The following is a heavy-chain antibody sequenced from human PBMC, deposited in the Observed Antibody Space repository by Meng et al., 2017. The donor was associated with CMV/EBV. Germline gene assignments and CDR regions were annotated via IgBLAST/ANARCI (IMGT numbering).Heavy chain of an antibody. V-gene: IGHV3-21*01. CDR1: GFTVSSNY. Sequence: GGSLRLSCAASGFTVSSNYMNWVRQAPGKGLEWVSSISSSSSYIYYADSVKGRFTISRDNAKNSLYLQMNSLRAEDTAVYYCAKEGKWGVGARYYYYGMDVWGQGTTVTVSS. CDR2: ISSSSSYI. J-gene: IGHJ6*02. D-gene: IGHD1-26*01. CDR3: AKEGKWGVGARYYYYGMDV.